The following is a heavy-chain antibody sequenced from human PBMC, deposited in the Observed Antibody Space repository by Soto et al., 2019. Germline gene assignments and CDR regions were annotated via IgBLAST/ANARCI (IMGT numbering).Heavy chain of an antibody. CDR1: GFTFSSYG. J-gene: IGHJ5*02. CDR3: ARESRFLEWLSLNWFDP. CDR2: ISYDGSNK. Sequence: HPGGSLRLSCAASGFTFSSYGMHWVRQAPGKGLEWVAVISYDGSNKYYADSVKGRFTISRDSAKNSLYLQMNSLRDEDTAVYYCARESRFLEWLSLNWFDPWGQGTLVTVSS. V-gene: IGHV3-30*03. D-gene: IGHD3-3*01.